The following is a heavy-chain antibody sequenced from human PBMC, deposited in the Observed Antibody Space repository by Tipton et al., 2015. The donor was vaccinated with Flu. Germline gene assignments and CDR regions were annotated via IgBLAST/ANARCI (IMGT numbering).Heavy chain of an antibody. CDR2: IYSDGTT. J-gene: IGHJ6*02. CDR3: AGVGGYDYWTGYYPDAMDV. D-gene: IGHD3/OR15-3a*01. Sequence: QLVQSGGGLIQPGESLRLSCAASGFTVNSNYMTWVRQAPGKGLEWVSVIYSDGTTYYADSVKGRLTISRDISKNTLSLQMNSLRVEDTGVYCCAGVGGYDYWTGYYPDAMDVWGQGTTVTVSS. CDR1: GFTVNSNY. V-gene: IGHV3-53*01.